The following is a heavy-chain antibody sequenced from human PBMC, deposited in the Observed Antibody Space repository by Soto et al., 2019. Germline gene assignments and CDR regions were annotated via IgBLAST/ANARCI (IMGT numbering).Heavy chain of an antibody. CDR2: IYPGDSDM. CDR1: GYRFPNHW. J-gene: IGHJ4*02. D-gene: IGHD6-19*01. V-gene: IGHV5-51*01. Sequence: GESLKISCEGVGYRFPNHWIAWVRQLPEKGLEWMGTIYPGDSDMRYSPSFRGQVTISVDTSINTAYLQWERLKVSDTAQYSCAVLSREFWAGPDYSGQGSLVTVSS. CDR3: AVLSREFWAGPDY.